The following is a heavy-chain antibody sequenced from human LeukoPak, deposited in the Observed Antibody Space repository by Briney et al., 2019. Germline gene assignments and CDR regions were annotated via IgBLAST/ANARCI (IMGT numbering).Heavy chain of an antibody. Sequence: GQSLRLSCVASGFTFSDDWMSWVRQAPGTGLEWLGRIKSKTDGGTIDYAVPVKGRFTISRDDSKSTVYLQMNGLKTEGTAVYYSLKSVDVWGHGTTVTVSS. D-gene: IGHD3-16*01. CDR1: GFTFSDDW. CDR2: IKSKTDGGTI. CDR3: LKSVDV. V-gene: IGHV3-15*01. J-gene: IGHJ6*02.